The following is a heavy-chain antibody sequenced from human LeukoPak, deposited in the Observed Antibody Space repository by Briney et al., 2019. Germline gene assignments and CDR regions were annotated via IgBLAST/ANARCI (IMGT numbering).Heavy chain of an antibody. Sequence: SETLSLTCNVSGASISSGGHYWSWLRQHPGKGLAWIGYMYHSGSTYYNPSLKSRVTISVDTSQNQFSLKLTSVTAADTAVYYCARVSYYSSAGYSKYYFDNWGQGTLVTVSS. D-gene: IGHD3-22*01. J-gene: IGHJ4*02. V-gene: IGHV4-31*03. CDR1: GASISSGGHY. CDR2: MYHSGST. CDR3: ARVSYYSSAGYSKYYFDN.